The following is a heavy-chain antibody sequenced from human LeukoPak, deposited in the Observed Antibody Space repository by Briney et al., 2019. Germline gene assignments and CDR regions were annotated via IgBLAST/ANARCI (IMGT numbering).Heavy chain of an antibody. Sequence: GRFLRLSCAASGFTFSSYGMHWVRQAPGKGLEWVAVISYDGSNKYYADSVKGRFTISRDNSKNTLYLQMNSLRAEDTAVYYCAKDEHELTPGYWGQGTLVTVSS. CDR2: ISYDGSNK. CDR1: GFTFSSYG. V-gene: IGHV3-30*18. J-gene: IGHJ4*02. CDR3: AKDEHELTPGY. D-gene: IGHD4-11*01.